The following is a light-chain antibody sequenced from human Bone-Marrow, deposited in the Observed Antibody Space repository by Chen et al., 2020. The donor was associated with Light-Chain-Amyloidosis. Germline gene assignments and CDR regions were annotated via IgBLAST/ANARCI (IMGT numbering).Light chain of an antibody. CDR3: QSADSSGTYEVI. J-gene: IGLJ2*01. Sequence: YELTQPPSVSVSPGQTARITCSGDDLPTKYAYWYQQKPGQAPVLVIHRDTERPSGISERFSGSSSGTTATLTISGVQAEDEADYHCQSADSSGTYEVILGGGTKLTVL. V-gene: IGLV3-25*03. CDR1: DLPTKY. CDR2: RDT.